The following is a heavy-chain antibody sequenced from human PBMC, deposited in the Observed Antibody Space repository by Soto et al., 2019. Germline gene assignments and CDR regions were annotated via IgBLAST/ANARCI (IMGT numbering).Heavy chain of an antibody. Sequence: SETLSLTCTVSGGSISSYYWSWIRQPPGKGLEWIGYIYYSGSTNYNPSLKSRVTISVDTSKNQFSLKLSSVTAADTAVYYCARSSYYDGWSGYYRNWFDPWGQGTLVTVSS. V-gene: IGHV4-59*01. CDR3: ARSSYYDGWSGYYRNWFDP. CDR1: GGSISSYY. D-gene: IGHD3-3*01. CDR2: IYYSGST. J-gene: IGHJ5*02.